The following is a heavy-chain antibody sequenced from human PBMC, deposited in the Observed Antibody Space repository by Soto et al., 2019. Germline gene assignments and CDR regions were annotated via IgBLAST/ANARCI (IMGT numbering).Heavy chain of an antibody. CDR3: ASPRYCSSTSCKMLGGWFDP. V-gene: IGHV1-69*01. D-gene: IGHD2-2*01. CDR1: GGTFSSYA. J-gene: IGHJ5*02. Sequence: QVQLVQSGAEVKKPGSSVKVSCKASGGTFSSYAISWVRQAPGQVLEWMGGIIPIFGTANYAQKFQGRVTITADESASTAYMELSSVRSEDTAVYYCASPRYCSSTSCKMLGGWFDPWGQGTLVTVSS. CDR2: IIPIFGTA.